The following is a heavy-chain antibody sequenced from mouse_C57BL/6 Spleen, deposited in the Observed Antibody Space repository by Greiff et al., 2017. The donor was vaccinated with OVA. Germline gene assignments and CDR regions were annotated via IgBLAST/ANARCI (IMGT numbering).Heavy chain of an antibody. J-gene: IGHJ4*01. CDR3: ARGPYAMDY. CDR2: IKPGSGGT. V-gene: IGHV1-54*01. Sequence: QVQLQQSGAELVRPGTSVKVSCKASGYAFTNYLIEWVKQRPGQGLEWIGVIKPGSGGTNYNEKFKGKATLTADKSSSTAYMQLSSLTSEDSAVYFCARGPYAMDYWGQGTSVTVSS. CDR1: GYAFTNYL.